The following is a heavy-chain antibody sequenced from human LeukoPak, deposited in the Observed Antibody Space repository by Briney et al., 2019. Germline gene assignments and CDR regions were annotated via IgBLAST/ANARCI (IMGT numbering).Heavy chain of an antibody. J-gene: IGHJ4*02. V-gene: IGHV1-18*01. D-gene: IGHD3-22*01. Sequence: ASVKVSCKASGYIFTSYGISWVRQAPGQWLEWMGWISAYNGNTNYAQKLQGRVTMTTDTSTSTAYMELRSLRSDDTAVYYCARSYYDSSGYYYVQMVFDYWGQGALVTVSS. CDR2: ISAYNGNT. CDR3: ARSYYDSSGYYYVQMVFDY. CDR1: GYIFTSYG.